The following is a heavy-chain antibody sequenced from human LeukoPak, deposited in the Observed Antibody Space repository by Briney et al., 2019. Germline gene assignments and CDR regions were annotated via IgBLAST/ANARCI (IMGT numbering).Heavy chain of an antibody. D-gene: IGHD3-3*01. V-gene: IGHV1-8*03. Sequence: ASVKVSCKASGYTFTSYDINWVRQATGQGLEWMGWMNPNSGNTGYAQKFQGRVTITRNTSISTAYMELSSLRSEDTAVYYCARGREVLRFLEWLNCFDPWGQGTLVTVSS. CDR2: MNPNSGNT. J-gene: IGHJ5*02. CDR3: ARGREVLRFLEWLNCFDP. CDR1: GYTFTSYD.